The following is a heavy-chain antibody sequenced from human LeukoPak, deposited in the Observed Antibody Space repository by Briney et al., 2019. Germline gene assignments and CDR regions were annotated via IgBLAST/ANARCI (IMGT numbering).Heavy chain of an antibody. J-gene: IGHJ4*02. CDR1: GFTFSSYA. Sequence: GSLRLSCAASGFTFSSYAMSWIRQPPGKGLEWIGYIYYSGSTNYNPSLKSRVTISVDTSKNQFSLKLSSVTAADTAVYYCARATHSSGWYGVFDYWGQGTLVTVSS. CDR2: IYYSGST. D-gene: IGHD6-19*01. V-gene: IGHV4-59*01. CDR3: ARATHSSGWYGVFDY.